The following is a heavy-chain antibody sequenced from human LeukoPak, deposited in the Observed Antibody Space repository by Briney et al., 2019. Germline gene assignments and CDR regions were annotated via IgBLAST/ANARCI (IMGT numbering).Heavy chain of an antibody. Sequence: PSETLSLTCTVSGGSLSTYYWSWIRQPPGKGLEWLGYIYTSGSTNYNPSLKSRVTISVDTSKNQFSLKLTSVTAADTAVYYCARQSAISGYPFDYWGQGTLVTVSS. CDR2: IYTSGST. J-gene: IGHJ4*02. CDR1: GGSLSTYY. V-gene: IGHV4-4*09. D-gene: IGHD3-22*01. CDR3: ARQSAISGYPFDY.